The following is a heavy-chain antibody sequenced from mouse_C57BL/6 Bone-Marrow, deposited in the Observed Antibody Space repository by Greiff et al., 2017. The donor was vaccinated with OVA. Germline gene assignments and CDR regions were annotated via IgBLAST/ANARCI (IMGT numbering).Heavy chain of an antibody. CDR3: ARKDYGSSYVFDY. CDR2: INPSSGYT. V-gene: IGHV1-7*01. J-gene: IGHJ2*01. CDR1: GYTFTSYW. D-gene: IGHD1-1*01. Sequence: QVQLQQSGAELAKPGASVTLSCKASGYTFTSYWMHWVKQRPGQGLDWIGYINPSSGYTKYNQKFKDKATLTADKSSSTAYMQLSSLTYEDSAVYYCARKDYGSSYVFDYWGQGTTLTVSS.